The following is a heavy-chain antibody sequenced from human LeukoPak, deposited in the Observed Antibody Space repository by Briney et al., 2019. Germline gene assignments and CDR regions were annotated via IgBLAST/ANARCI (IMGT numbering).Heavy chain of an antibody. D-gene: IGHD6-19*01. V-gene: IGHV5-51*01. CDR1: GYSFTSYW. J-gene: IGHJ4*02. Sequence: GESLKISCKGSGYSFTSYWIGWVRQMPGKGLEWMGIIYPGDSDTRYSPSFQGQVTISADKSISTAYLQWSSLKASDTAMYCCARHHPPTSGWSSVDYWGQGTLVTVSS. CDR3: ARHHPPTSGWSSVDY. CDR2: IYPGDSDT.